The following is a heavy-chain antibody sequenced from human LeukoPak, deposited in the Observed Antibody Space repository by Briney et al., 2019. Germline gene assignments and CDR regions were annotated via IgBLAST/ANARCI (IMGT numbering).Heavy chain of an antibody. CDR3: ARTRGTHISMAYLDF. Sequence: ASVKVSCKASGYTFTGNFVHWVRQAPGQGLEWMGWINPDNGDTNYEQKFQGRVTLTRDTSISTAYMELSSLRSGDTAVYYCARTRGTHISMAYLDFWGQGTLVTVSS. CDR1: GYTFTGNF. J-gene: IGHJ4*02. CDR2: INPDNGDT. V-gene: IGHV1-2*02. D-gene: IGHD2/OR15-2a*01.